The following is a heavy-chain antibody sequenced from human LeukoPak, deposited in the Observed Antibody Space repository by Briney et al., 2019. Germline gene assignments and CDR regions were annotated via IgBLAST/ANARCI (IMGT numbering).Heavy chain of an antibody. CDR3: TREDNWYFDL. Sequence: GGSLRLSCAASGFTFSDYYMTWIRQAPGKGLEWLSYINTGSTYTNYANSVKGRFTISRDNAKNSLYLQLNSLRAEDTAVYYCTREDNWYFDLWGRGTLVTVSS. V-gene: IGHV3-11*05. CDR1: GFTFSDYY. J-gene: IGHJ2*01. CDR2: INTGSTYT.